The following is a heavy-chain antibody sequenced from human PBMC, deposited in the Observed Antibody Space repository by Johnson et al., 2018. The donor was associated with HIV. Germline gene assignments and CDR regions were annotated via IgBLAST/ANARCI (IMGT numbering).Heavy chain of an antibody. D-gene: IGHD3-22*01. CDR3: ARDRSYYYEKDAFDI. V-gene: IGHV3-66*02. Sequence: VQLVESGGGVVQPGRSLRLSCVASGFTVSSNHMTWVRQAPGKGLEWVSVIYSGGSTDYADSLKGRFTISRDNSKNTLYLQMNSLRAEDTAVYYCARDRSYYYEKDAFDIWGQGTMVTVFS. CDR1: GFTVSSNH. J-gene: IGHJ3*02. CDR2: IYSGGST.